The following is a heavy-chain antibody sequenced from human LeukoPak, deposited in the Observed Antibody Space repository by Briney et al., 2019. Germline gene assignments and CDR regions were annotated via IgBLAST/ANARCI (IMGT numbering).Heavy chain of an antibody. CDR3: AELGITMIGGV. Sequence: GGSLRLSCAVAGFMFSSYEMNWVRQAPGKGLEWVSYISSSGSTIYYADSVKGRFTISRENAKNSLYLQMNSLRAEDTAVYYCAELGITMIGGVWGKGTTVTISS. CDR2: ISSSGSTI. D-gene: IGHD3-10*02. CDR1: GFMFSSYE. J-gene: IGHJ6*04. V-gene: IGHV3-48*03.